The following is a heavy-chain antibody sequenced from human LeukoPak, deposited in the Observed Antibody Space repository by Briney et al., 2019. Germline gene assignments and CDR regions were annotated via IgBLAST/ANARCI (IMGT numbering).Heavy chain of an antibody. V-gene: IGHV1-69*13. CDR2: IIPIFGAA. CDR1: GGTFSSYA. CDR3: ARGGPGYCSGGSCYGNDY. J-gene: IGHJ4*02. D-gene: IGHD2-15*01. Sequence: SVKVSCKASGGTFSSYAISWVRQAPGQGLEWMGGIIPIFGAANYAQKFQGRVTITADESTSTAYMELSSLRSEDTAVYYCARGGPGYCSGGSCYGNDYWGQGTLVTVSS.